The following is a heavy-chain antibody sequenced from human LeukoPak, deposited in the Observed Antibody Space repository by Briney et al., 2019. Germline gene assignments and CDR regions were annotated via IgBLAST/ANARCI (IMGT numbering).Heavy chain of an antibody. Sequence: GGSLILSCVASGFTFSNYWMHWVRPPPGKGLVWVSRIYVDGRTTNYADSGKGRFTISRDNAKNTVYLEMNSLSVEDTATYYCIRDFRSADLWGQGTLVTVTS. CDR3: IRDFRSADL. CDR1: GFTFSNYW. CDR2: IYVDGRTT. V-gene: IGHV3-74*01. J-gene: IGHJ5*02.